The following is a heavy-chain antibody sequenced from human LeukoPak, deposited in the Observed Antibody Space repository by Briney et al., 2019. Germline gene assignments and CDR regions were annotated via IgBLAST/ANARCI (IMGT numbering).Heavy chain of an antibody. CDR3: ARKDSSGYLDYFDY. D-gene: IGHD3-22*01. Sequence: PSETLSLTCTVSGDSISSYYWSWIRQPPGKGLEWIGYIYYSGSTNYNPSLKSRVTISVDTSKNQFSLRLSSVTAADTAVYYCARKDSSGYLDYFDYWGQGTLVTVSS. CDR2: IYYSGST. CDR1: GDSISSYY. V-gene: IGHV4-59*01. J-gene: IGHJ4*02.